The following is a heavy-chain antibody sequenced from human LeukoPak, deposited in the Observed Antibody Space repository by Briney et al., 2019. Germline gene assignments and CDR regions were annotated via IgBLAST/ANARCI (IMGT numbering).Heavy chain of an antibody. CDR3: ARVGCYSLLYYYYYMDV. J-gene: IGHJ6*03. V-gene: IGHV4-59*01. CDR2: IYYSGST. Sequence: SETLSLTCTVSGGSISSYYWSWIRQPPGKGLEWIGYIYYSGSTNYNPSLKSRVTISVDTSRNQFSLKLSSVTAADTAVYYCARVGCYSLLYYYYYMDVWGKGTTVTVSS. D-gene: IGHD2-21*01. CDR1: GGSISSYY.